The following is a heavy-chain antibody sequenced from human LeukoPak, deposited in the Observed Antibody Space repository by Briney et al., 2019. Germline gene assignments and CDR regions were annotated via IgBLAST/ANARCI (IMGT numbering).Heavy chain of an antibody. CDR3: ASRPADTTWYGVFDY. Sequence: SETLSLTCSVSGGSINSHYWSWIRQPPGKRRGWIGYIFNTGNTNYNPSLASRVTMSVDTSRAQFFLRLSPVTAADTAIYYCASRPADTTWYGVFDYWSQGTLVTVSS. J-gene: IGHJ4*02. V-gene: IGHV4-59*11. CDR2: IFNTGNT. CDR1: GGSINSHY. D-gene: IGHD3-10*01.